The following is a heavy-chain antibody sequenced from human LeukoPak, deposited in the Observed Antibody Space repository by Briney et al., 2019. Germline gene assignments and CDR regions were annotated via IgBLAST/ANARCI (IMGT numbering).Heavy chain of an antibody. CDR1: GFTFSSYA. V-gene: IGHV3-30-3*01. D-gene: IGHD6-6*01. CDR2: ISYDGSNK. J-gene: IGHJ6*02. CDR3: ARAGGSSDPLEYYYYGMDV. Sequence: HTGRSLRLSCAASGFTFSSYAMHWVRQAPGKGLEWVAVISYDGSNKYYADSVKGRFTISRDNSKNTLYLQMNSLRAEDTAVYYCARAGGSSDPLEYYYYGMDVWGQGTTVTVSS.